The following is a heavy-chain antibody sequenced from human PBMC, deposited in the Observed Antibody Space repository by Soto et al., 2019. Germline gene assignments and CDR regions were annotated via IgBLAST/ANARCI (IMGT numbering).Heavy chain of an antibody. V-gene: IGHV4-39*01. CDR2: MYYSGST. Sequence: SETLSLTCNVSGGSISRSSYYWRWLRQPPGKGLVWIGSMYYSGSTYYNPSLKSRVTISIDTPKNQLALKLTSVTAADTAVYYCSRRAPEGFDPWGQGTLVTVSS. CDR1: GGSISRSSYY. J-gene: IGHJ5*02. CDR3: SRRAPEGFDP.